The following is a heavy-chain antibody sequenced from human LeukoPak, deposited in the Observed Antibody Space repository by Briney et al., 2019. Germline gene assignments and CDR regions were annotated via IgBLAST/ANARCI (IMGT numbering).Heavy chain of an antibody. J-gene: IGHJ3*02. CDR2: ISSSSSFI. V-gene: IGHV3-21*01. Sequence: PRGSLRLSCAASDFTFTSYSVNWVRQAPGKGLEWVSSISSSSSFIYYADSVKGRFTISRDNAKNSLYLQMNSLRAEDTAVYYCARCRMVRGVTGAFDIWGQGTMVTVSS. CDR3: ARCRMVRGVTGAFDI. D-gene: IGHD3-10*01. CDR1: DFTFTSYS.